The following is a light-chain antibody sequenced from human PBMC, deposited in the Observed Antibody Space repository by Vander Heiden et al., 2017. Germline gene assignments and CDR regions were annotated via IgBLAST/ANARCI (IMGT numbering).Light chain of an antibody. J-gene: IGKJ1*01. CDR2: DAS. CDR1: QYILIY. V-gene: IGKV1-5*01. Sequence: DMQLTQSPSRLPASAGDRVTITCRDSQYILIYLAWYQQKPGRPPQVLISDASTLQSGVPSRFSGSGYGTEFNLTISSLQPDDFATYYCQQYYANSGTFGQGTKVDIK. CDR3: QQYYANSGT.